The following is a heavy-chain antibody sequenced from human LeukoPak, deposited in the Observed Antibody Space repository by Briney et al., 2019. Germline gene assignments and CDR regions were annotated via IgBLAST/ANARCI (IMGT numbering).Heavy chain of an antibody. Sequence: SQTLSLTCVISGYSVYSKSAAGNWIRQAPSRCLEWLGRTYYRSKWYSDYAVSVRSRITINPDTSKNQFSLQLNSVTPEDTAVYYCAYYGDPPYNWFDPWGQGTLVTVSS. CDR1: GYSVYSKSAA. V-gene: IGHV6-1*01. D-gene: IGHD3-10*01. CDR2: TYYRSKWYS. J-gene: IGHJ5*02. CDR3: AYYGDPPYNWFDP.